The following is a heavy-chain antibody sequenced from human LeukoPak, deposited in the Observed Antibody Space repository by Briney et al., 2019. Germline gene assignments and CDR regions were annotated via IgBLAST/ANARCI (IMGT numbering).Heavy chain of an antibody. CDR1: GGTFSSYA. Sequence: SVKVSCKASGGTFSSYAISWVRQAPGQGLEWMGGIIPIFGTANYAQKFQGRVTITADESTSTAYMELSSLRSEDTAVYYCARDTGSGYDDAFDIWGQGTMVTVSS. CDR3: ARDTGSGYDDAFDI. CDR2: IIPIFGTA. V-gene: IGHV1-69*13. J-gene: IGHJ3*02. D-gene: IGHD5-12*01.